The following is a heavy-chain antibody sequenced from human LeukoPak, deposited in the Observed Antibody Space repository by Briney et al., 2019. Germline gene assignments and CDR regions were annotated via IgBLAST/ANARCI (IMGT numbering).Heavy chain of an antibody. Sequence: SVNVSRKDSVGTFSSYTISWVRQAPGKGLEWVGRIIPILGIAKYAQNFQCRVTITADKSTSTDYMELSSLRSEDTAVYYCARGQELRFLEWLSPGAFEIWGQGTMVTVSS. CDR2: IIPILGIA. CDR1: VGTFSSYT. D-gene: IGHD3-3*01. CDR3: ARGQELRFLEWLSPGAFEI. J-gene: IGHJ3*02. V-gene: IGHV1-69*02.